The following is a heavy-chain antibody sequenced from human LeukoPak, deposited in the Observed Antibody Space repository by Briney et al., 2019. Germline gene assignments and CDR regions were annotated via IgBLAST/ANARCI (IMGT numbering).Heavy chain of an antibody. Sequence: GGTLRLSCAASGFTFSSYGMSWVRQAPGKGLEWVSAISGSGGSTYYADSVKGRFAISRDYSKNTLYLQMNSLRAEDTAVYYCARVEMATNRGGLDYWGQGTLVTVSS. J-gene: IGHJ4*02. D-gene: IGHD5-24*01. V-gene: IGHV3-23*01. CDR3: ARVEMATNRGGLDY. CDR2: ISGSGGST. CDR1: GFTFSSYG.